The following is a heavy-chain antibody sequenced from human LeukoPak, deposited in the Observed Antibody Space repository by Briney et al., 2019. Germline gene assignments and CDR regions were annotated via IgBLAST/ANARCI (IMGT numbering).Heavy chain of an antibody. V-gene: IGHV4-4*02. CDR2: IYHSGST. J-gene: IGHJ3*01. CDR3: ARGHNENNYKSTIDV. Sequence: SETLSLTCAVSGDSISTSTWWNWVRQPPGKGLEWIGEIYHSGSTNRNPSLKSRVTISVDKTKNQFFLKLSSVTAADTAMYYCARGHNENNYKSTIDVWGQGTMVTVSS. D-gene: IGHD1/OR15-1a*01. CDR1: GDSISTSTW.